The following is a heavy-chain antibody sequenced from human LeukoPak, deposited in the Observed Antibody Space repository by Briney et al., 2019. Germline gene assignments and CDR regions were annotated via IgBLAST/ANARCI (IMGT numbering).Heavy chain of an antibody. CDR3: ARSIAVAGSLY. J-gene: IGHJ4*02. Sequence: ASVKVSCKASGGTFSSYTISWVRQAPGQGLEWKGRIIPILGIANYAQKFQGRVTITADKSTSTAYMELSSLRSEDTAVYYCARSIAVAGSLYWGQGTLVTVSS. CDR1: GGTFSSYT. CDR2: IIPILGIA. D-gene: IGHD6-19*01. V-gene: IGHV1-69*02.